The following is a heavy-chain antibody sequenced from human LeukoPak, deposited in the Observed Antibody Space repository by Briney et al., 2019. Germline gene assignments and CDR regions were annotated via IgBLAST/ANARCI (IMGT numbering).Heavy chain of an antibody. CDR2: IYYSGST. J-gene: IGHJ4*02. V-gene: IGHV4-59*01. CDR1: GGSFSSYY. Sequence: PSETLSLTCTVSGGSFSSYYWSWIQQPPGKGLEWIGYIYYSGSTNYNPSLKSRVTISVDTSKNQFSLKLTSVTAADTAVYYCARESVTTAHFDYWGQGTLVTVSS. D-gene: IGHD4-17*01. CDR3: ARESVTTAHFDY.